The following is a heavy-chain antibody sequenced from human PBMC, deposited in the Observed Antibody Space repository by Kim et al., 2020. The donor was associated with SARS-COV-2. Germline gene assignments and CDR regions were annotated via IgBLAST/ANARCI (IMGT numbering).Heavy chain of an antibody. CDR3: AKDQAHYDILTGLDY. J-gene: IGHJ4*02. V-gene: IGHV3-30*02. D-gene: IGHD3-9*01. Sequence: DSVKGRFNISRDNSKNTLSRQMNSLRPEDTAVYYCAKDQAHYDILTGLDYWGQGTLVAVSS.